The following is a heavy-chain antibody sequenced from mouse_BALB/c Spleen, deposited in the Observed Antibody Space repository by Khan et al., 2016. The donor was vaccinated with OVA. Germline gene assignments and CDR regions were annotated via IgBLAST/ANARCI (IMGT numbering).Heavy chain of an antibody. CDR2: IDPFNDDT. J-gene: IGHJ3*01. D-gene: IGHD1-1*01. Sequence: EVQLQESGPELMKPGASVKISCKASGYSFTTYYIHWVKQSHGKSLEWIGYIDPFNDDTTYNQKFKGKATLTVDKSSSTAYMHLSSLTSADSAIYYCARHGSSSWFADWGQGTLVTVSA. V-gene: IGHV1S135*01. CDR1: GYSFTTYY. CDR3: ARHGSSSWFAD.